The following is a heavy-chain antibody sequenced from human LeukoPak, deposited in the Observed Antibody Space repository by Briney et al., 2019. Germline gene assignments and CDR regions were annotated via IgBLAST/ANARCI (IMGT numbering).Heavy chain of an antibody. CDR2: ISGSGGST. V-gene: IGHV3-23*01. CDR3: AKDDGRIAVAGTYTY. D-gene: IGHD6-19*01. J-gene: IGHJ4*02. Sequence: GGSLRLSCAASGFTFSSYAMSWVRQAPGTGLEWVSAISGSGGSTYYADSVKGRFTISRDNSKNTLYLQMNSLRAEDTAVYYCAKDDGRIAVAGTYTYWGQGTLVTVSS. CDR1: GFTFSSYA.